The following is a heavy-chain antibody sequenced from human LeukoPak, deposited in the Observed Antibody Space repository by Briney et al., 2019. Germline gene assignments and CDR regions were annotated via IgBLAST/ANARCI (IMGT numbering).Heavy chain of an antibody. CDR3: AKAGLGMATPMDL. J-gene: IGHJ4*02. Sequence: PGRSLRLSCAASGFTFSGCGMHWVRQAPGQGLEWVAVVSYDGSNKYYADSVKGRFTISRDNSKNTLYLQINTLRAEDTAVYYCAKAGLGMATPMDLWGQGILVTVSS. CDR1: GFTFSGCG. V-gene: IGHV3-30*18. CDR2: VSYDGSNK. D-gene: IGHD5-24*01.